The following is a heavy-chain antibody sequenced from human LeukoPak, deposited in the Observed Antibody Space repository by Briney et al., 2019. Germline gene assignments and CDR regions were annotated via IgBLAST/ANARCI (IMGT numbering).Heavy chain of an antibody. CDR2: IIQDGTEK. Sequence: GGSMRLSCAASGFTFTTYWMSWVRQAPGKGLEWVANIIQDGTEKFYVDSVKGRFTISRDNAKNSLYLQMNSLRAEDTAVYYCARLKQQLVRLLSRDTTYYYYYYMDVWGKGTTVTVSS. CDR3: ARLKQQLVRLLSRDTTYYYYYYMDV. J-gene: IGHJ6*03. D-gene: IGHD6-13*01. CDR1: GFTFTTYW. V-gene: IGHV3-7*01.